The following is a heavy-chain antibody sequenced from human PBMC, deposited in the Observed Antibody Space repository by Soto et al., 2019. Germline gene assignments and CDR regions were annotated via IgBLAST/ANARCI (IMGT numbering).Heavy chain of an antibody. D-gene: IGHD4-17*01. Sequence: QAQPVESGGGVVQPGRSLRLSCAASGFSFNNNGMHWVRQAPGKGLEWVAVISYDGGTEYYADSVKGRFTISRDNSRNTLYLQMNSLRTEDTAIYYCAKNGWAETATVTPWYFDLWGRGILVTVSS. V-gene: IGHV3-30*18. J-gene: IGHJ2*01. CDR1: GFSFNNNG. CDR2: ISYDGGTE. CDR3: AKNGWAETATVTPWYFDL.